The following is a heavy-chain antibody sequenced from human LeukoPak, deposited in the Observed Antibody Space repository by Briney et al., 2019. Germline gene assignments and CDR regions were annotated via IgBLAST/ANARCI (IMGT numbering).Heavy chain of an antibody. D-gene: IGHD2-21*01. V-gene: IGHV3-7*01. CDR3: ARIKSQGVVVPLLRSTYYFDY. J-gene: IGHJ4*02. Sequence: GGALRLSCAASGFTFSSYWMSWVRQAPGKGLEWVANIKQDGSEKDYVDSVKGRFTISRDTAKNSLYLQMNSLRAEDTAVYYCARIKSQGVVVPLLRSTYYFDYWGQGTLVTVSS. CDR2: IKQDGSEK. CDR1: GFTFSSYW.